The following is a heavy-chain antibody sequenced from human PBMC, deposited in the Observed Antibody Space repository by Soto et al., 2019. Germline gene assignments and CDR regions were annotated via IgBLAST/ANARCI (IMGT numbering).Heavy chain of an antibody. D-gene: IGHD3-3*01. CDR1: GFTVSSNY. Sequence: EVQLVETGGGLIQPGGSLRLSCAASGFTVSSNYMSWVRQAPGKGLEWVSVIYSGGSTYYADSVKGRFTISRDNSKNTLYLQMNSLRAEDTAVYYCARANTYYDFWSGYYTSYYFDYWGQGTLVTVSS. V-gene: IGHV3-53*02. J-gene: IGHJ4*02. CDR2: IYSGGST. CDR3: ARANTYYDFWSGYYTSYYFDY.